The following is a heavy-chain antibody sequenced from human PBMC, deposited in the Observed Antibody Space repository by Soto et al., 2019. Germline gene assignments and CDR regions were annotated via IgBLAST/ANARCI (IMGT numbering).Heavy chain of an antibody. CDR1: GGSFSGFY. V-gene: IGHV4-34*01. J-gene: IGHJ4*02. CDR3: ARGRTYYDFWGRFYTGYYFDY. Sequence: SETLSLTCAVYGGSFSGFYWSWIRQPPGKGLEWIGEINHSGSTNYKQSLKSRVTISSDTSKNQFSLKLSSVTAADTAVYFCARGRTYYDFWGRFYTGYYFDYWGRGTLVTVSS. CDR2: INHSGST. D-gene: IGHD3-3*01.